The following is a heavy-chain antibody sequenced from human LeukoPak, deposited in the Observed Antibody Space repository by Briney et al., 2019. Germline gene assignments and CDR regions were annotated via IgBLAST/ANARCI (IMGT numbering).Heavy chain of an antibody. D-gene: IGHD6-6*01. V-gene: IGHV4-34*01. CDR2: INHSGST. J-gene: IGHJ5*02. CDR3: ASVGLAYSSSREWGQNKENWFDP. CDR1: LGSFTGDY. Sequence: SETLSLTCALYLGSFTGDYCSSIRQPPGKGLEWIGEINHSGSTNYNPSLTSRVTISVETSKNQFSLKLSSVTSADTAVYYCASVGLAYSSSREWGQNKENWFDPWGQGTLVTVSS.